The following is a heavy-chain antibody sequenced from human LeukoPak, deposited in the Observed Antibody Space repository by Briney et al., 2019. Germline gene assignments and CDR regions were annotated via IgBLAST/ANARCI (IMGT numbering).Heavy chain of an antibody. D-gene: IGHD5-18*01. J-gene: IGHJ4*02. CDR2: ISYDGSNK. V-gene: IGHV3-30-3*01. CDR1: GFTFSSYA. Sequence: GGSLRLSCAACGFTFSSYAMHWVRQAPGKGLEWVAVISYDGSNKYYADSVKGRFTISRDNSKNTLYLQMNSLRAEDTAVYYCARDQEDTAPDYWGQGTLVTVSS. CDR3: ARDQEDTAPDY.